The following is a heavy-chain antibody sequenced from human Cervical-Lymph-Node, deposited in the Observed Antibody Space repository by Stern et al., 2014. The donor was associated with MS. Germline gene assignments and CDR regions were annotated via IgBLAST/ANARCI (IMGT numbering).Heavy chain of an antibody. CDR1: GYKFSIYW. J-gene: IGHJ4*02. CDR2: SYPCDSEP. CDR3: ARQTTAWASDV. V-gene: IGHV5-51*01. Sequence: EEQLVESGAELIRPGESLKISCKGAGYKFSIYWIARVRQMPGKVLEWMGISYPCDSEPRSGPSFQGQVPMSADKSTSTAYLQWSSLNASDTAMYFCARQTTAWASDVWGQGTLVTVSS. D-gene: IGHD1-14*01.